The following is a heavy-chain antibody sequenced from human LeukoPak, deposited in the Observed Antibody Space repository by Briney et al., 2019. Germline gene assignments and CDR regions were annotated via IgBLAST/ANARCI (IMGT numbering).Heavy chain of an antibody. CDR1: GGSFSGYY. Sequence: KPSETLSLTCAVYGGSFSGYYWSWIRQPPGKGLEWIGEINHSGSTNYNPSLKSRVSISVDTSKNQFSLKLSSVTAADTAVYHCARDGYNWGYFDYWGQGTLVTVSS. CDR3: ARDGYNWGYFDY. CDR2: INHSGST. V-gene: IGHV4-34*01. D-gene: IGHD5-24*01. J-gene: IGHJ4*02.